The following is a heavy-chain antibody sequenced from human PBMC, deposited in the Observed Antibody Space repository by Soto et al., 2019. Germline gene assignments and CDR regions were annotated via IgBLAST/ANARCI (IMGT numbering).Heavy chain of an antibody. CDR1: GFTFSSYA. CDR2: ISGSGGST. D-gene: IGHD3-22*01. CDR3: AKDAKGLGYDSSGYYYFSY. V-gene: IGHV3-23*01. J-gene: IGHJ4*02. Sequence: GGSLRLSCAASGFTFSSYAMSWVRQAPGKGLEWVSAISGSGGSTYYADSVKGRFTISRDNSKNTLYLQMNSLRAEDTAVYYCAKDAKGLGYDSSGYYYFSYWGQGTLVTVS.